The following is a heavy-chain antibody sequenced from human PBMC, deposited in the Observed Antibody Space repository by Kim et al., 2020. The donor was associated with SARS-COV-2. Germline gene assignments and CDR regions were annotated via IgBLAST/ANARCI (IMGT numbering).Heavy chain of an antibody. J-gene: IGHJ4*02. Sequence: KYGKRVQGRVVMTTDTSTNTAYMELWSLRSDDTAMYYCARGAYGDVSFDYWGQGTLVTVSS. D-gene: IGHD4-17*01. V-gene: IGHV1-18*01. CDR3: ARGAYGDVSFDY.